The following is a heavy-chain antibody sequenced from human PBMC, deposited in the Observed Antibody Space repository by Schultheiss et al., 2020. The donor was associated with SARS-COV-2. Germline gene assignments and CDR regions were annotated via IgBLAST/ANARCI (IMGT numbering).Heavy chain of an antibody. CDR3: AKDQAYYDFWSGRDLNYYYYYGMDV. D-gene: IGHD3-3*01. Sequence: GESLKISCAASGFTFSSSWMHWVRQAPGKGLVWVSRIKADGGSTDYAESVKGRVTISRDNSKNTLYLQMNSLRAEDTAVYYCAKDQAYYDFWSGRDLNYYYYYGMDVWGQGTTVTVSS. V-gene: IGHV3-74*01. CDR1: GFTFSSSW. CDR2: IKADGGST. J-gene: IGHJ6*02.